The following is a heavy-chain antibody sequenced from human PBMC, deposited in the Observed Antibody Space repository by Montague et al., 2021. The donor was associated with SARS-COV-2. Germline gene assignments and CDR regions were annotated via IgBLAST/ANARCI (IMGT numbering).Heavy chain of an antibody. CDR1: GFSLSTSEVG. J-gene: IGHJ5*02. CDR2: IYGDDDN. V-gene: IGHV2-5*02. Sequence: ALVKPTQTLTLTCTFSGFSLSTSEVGLGWIRQPPGKAPEFLALIYGDDDNRYKPSLKSRLTITKVTSKNQVVLTMTNVDPVDTATYYCAHFGILRYFDPWGQGTLVTVSS. CDR3: AHFGILRYFDP. D-gene: IGHD3-9*01.